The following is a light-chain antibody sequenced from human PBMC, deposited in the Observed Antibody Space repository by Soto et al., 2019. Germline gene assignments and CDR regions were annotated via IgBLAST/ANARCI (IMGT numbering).Light chain of an antibody. Sequence: ETVLTQSPATLSLSPGERATLSCRASQSVSTYLAWYQQNPGQAPRLLIYDASNRATGIPARFSGSGPGTDFTLTISSLEPEDFAVYYCQQRRNWPLTFGGGTKVDI. J-gene: IGKJ4*01. V-gene: IGKV3-11*01. CDR1: QSVSTY. CDR3: QQRRNWPLT. CDR2: DAS.